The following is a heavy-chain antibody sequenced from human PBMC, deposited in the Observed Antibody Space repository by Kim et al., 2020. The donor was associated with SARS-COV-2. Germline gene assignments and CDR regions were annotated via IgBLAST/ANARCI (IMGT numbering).Heavy chain of an antibody. V-gene: IGHV1-46*01. Sequence: ASVKVSCKASGYTFTSYYMHWVRQAPGQGLEWMGIINPSGGSTSYAQKFQGRVTMTRDTSTSTVYMELSSLRSEDTAVYYCARDYEGYCSSTSCYWGDLDYWGQGTLVTVSS. CDR1: GYTFTSYY. CDR3: ARDYEGYCSSTSCYWGDLDY. J-gene: IGHJ4*02. CDR2: INPSGGST. D-gene: IGHD2-2*01.